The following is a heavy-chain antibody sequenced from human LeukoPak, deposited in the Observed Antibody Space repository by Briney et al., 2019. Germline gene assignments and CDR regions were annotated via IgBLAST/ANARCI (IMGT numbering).Heavy chain of an antibody. V-gene: IGHV1-46*01. D-gene: IGHD2-2*01. Sequence: ASVKVSCKASGYTFTSYYMHWVRQAPGQGLEWMGMINPSGGSTSYAQKFQGRVIMTRDTSTSTVYMELSSLRSEDTAVYYCARGGNCSSTSCYGDYYYYMDVWGKGTTVTVSS. CDR2: INPSGGST. CDR3: ARGGNCSSTSCYGDYYYYMDV. J-gene: IGHJ6*03. CDR1: GYTFTSYY.